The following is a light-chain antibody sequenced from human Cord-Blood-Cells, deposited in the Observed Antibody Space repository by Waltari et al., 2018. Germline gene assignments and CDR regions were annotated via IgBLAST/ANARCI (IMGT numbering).Light chain of an antibody. J-gene: IGLJ3*02. CDR1: TTPVTSGHY. V-gene: IGLV7-46*01. Sequence: QAVVTQEPSLTVSPGGPVTPPGGSITTPVTSGHYPYWFQQKPGQAPRTLIYDTSNKHPWTPGRCSGSLLGGKAALTLSGAQPEDEAEYYCLLSYSGARVFGGGTKLTVL. CDR2: DTS. CDR3: LLSYSGARV.